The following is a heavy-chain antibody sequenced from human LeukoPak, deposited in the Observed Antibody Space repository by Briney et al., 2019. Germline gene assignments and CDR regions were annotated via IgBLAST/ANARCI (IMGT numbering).Heavy chain of an antibody. V-gene: IGHV3-53*01. CDR2: LYISGNT. CDR1: GLTVNNNY. CDR3: MTAAGYNFGQY. J-gene: IGHJ4*02. Sequence: GGSLRLSCAASGLTVNNNYMDWVRQAPGKGLEWVSALYISGNTYYADSVRGRFTISRDNSKNTLYLQMNSLRAEDTAIYYCMTAAGYNFGQYWGQGTLVTVSS. D-gene: IGHD5-18*01.